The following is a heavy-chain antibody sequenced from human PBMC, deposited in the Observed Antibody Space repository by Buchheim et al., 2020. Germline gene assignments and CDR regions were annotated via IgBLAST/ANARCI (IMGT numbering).Heavy chain of an antibody. CDR2: IYYSGST. Sequence: QVQLQESGPGLVKPSETLSLTCTVSGGSISSYYWSWIRQPPGKGLEWIGYIYYSGSTNYNPSLKSRVTISVDTSKNQFSLNLSSVTAADTAVYYCARRGIGHYDILTGYSPGSYFDYWGQGTL. D-gene: IGHD3-9*01. V-gene: IGHV4-59*01. CDR1: GGSISSYY. J-gene: IGHJ4*02. CDR3: ARRGIGHYDILTGYSPGSYFDY.